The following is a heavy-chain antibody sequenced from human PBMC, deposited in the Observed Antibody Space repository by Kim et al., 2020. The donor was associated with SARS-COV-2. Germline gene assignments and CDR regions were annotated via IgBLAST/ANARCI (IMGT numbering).Heavy chain of an antibody. D-gene: IGHD6-25*01. V-gene: IGHV3-23*01. Sequence: YYADSVKGRFTISRDNSKNTLYLQMTSRRAEDTAVYYCAKDRAAVTTPDYWGQGTLVTVSS. J-gene: IGHJ4*02. CDR3: AKDRAAVTTPDY.